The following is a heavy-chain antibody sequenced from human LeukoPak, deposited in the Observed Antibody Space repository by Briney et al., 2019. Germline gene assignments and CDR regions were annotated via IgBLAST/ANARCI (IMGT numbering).Heavy chain of an antibody. CDR3: SRGTDAYKCGNS. V-gene: IGHV4-34*01. J-gene: IGHJ4*02. D-gene: IGHD5-24*01. CDR1: GGSFSGYY. Sequence: NPSETLSLTCAVYGGSFSGYYWTWIRQPPGKGLEWFGEIHYSGRINYNPSLKSRDTISADTYNNLFSLKMNSVTAADAAVYYCSRGTDAYKCGNSWGQGTLVTVS. CDR2: IHYSGRI.